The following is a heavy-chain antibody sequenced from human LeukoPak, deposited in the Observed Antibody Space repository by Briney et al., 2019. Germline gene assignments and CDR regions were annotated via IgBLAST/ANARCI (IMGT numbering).Heavy chain of an antibody. D-gene: IGHD2-2*01. CDR1: GYSISSGYQ. CDR2: IYHSGSA. Sequence: SETLSLTCAVSGYSISSGYQWAWIRQSPGKGLEWIGSIYHSGSAHYNPSLKSRVTISVETSRNQFSLKMYSVTAADTAVYYCARDPRWLTPDCTSTSCYENYFDPWGQGTLVTVSS. CDR3: ARDPRWLTPDCTSTSCYENYFDP. J-gene: IGHJ5*02. V-gene: IGHV4-38-2*02.